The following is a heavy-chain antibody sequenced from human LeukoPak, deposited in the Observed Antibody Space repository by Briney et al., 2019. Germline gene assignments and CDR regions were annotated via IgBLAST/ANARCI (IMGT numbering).Heavy chain of an antibody. Sequence: PGGSLRLSCAASGFTFSSYSMNWVRQAPGKGREWVSYISSSSSTIYYADSVKGRFTISRDNAKNSPYLQMNSLRAEDTAVYYCARGPIRTTVAQGVSLIFDYWGQGTLVTVSS. V-gene: IGHV3-48*01. CDR2: ISSSSSTI. J-gene: IGHJ4*02. CDR1: GFTFSSYS. D-gene: IGHD4-23*01. CDR3: ARGPIRTTVAQGVSLIFDY.